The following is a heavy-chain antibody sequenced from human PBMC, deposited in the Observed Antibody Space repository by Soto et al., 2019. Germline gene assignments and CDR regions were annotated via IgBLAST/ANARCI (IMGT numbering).Heavy chain of an antibody. CDR3: XXDLFLWGSGSYYTPNYYFDY. Sequence: QVQLVQSGAEVKKPGASVKVSCKASGYTFTSYAMHWVRQAPGQRLEWMGWINAGNGNTKYSQKFQGRVTITXXXXXXXXXXXXXXXXXXXXXXXXXXXDLFLWGSGSYYTPNYYFDYWGQGTLVTVSS. CDR1: GYTFTSYA. D-gene: IGHD3-10*01. CDR2: INAGNGNT. J-gene: IGHJ4*02. V-gene: IGHV1-3*01.